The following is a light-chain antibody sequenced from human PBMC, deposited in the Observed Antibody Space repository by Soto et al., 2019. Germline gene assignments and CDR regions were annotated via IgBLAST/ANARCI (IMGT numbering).Light chain of an antibody. CDR2: SAS. J-gene: IGKJ5*01. Sequence: DIQITQSPASLSSSLLDIVTITCRASQGISSWLAWYQQKPGKAPKLLIYSASSLHSGVPSRFSGSRSGTDFTLTISSLQPEDFATYYCQQANSFPLTFGQGTRLEIK. CDR3: QQANSFPLT. CDR1: QGISSW. V-gene: IGKV1-12*01.